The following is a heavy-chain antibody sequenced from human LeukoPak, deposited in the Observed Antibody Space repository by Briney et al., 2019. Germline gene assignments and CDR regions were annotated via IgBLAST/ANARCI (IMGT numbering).Heavy chain of an antibody. V-gene: IGHV3-7*01. CDR2: INQDGSEK. CDR1: GFTFSSYW. J-gene: IGHJ4*02. D-gene: IGHD1-26*01. CDR3: ARAWVGATGYFDY. Sequence: GGSLRLXCAASGFTFSSYWMSSVRQAPGKGLEWVANINQDGSEKYYVDSVKGRFTISRDNAKNSLYLQMNSLRAEDTAVYYCARAWVGATGYFDYWGQGTLVTVSS.